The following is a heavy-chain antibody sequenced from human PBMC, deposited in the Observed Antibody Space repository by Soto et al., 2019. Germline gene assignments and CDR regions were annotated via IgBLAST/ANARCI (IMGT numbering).Heavy chain of an antibody. CDR3: ARDHLVVTGYYYGMDV. Sequence: GSLRLSCAASGFTFSSYEMNWVRQAPGKGLEWVSYISSSGSTIYYADSVKGRFTISRDNAKNSLYLQMNSLRAEDTAVYYCARDHLVVTGYYYGMDVWGQGTTVTVSS. CDR2: ISSSGSTI. J-gene: IGHJ6*02. V-gene: IGHV3-48*03. CDR1: GFTFSSYE. D-gene: IGHD2-15*01.